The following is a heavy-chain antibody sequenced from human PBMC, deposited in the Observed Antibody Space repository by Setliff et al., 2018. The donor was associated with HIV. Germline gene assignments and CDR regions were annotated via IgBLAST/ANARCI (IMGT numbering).Heavy chain of an antibody. CDR3: AGGRLLWLRGAFDY. CDR1: GFSVSTYW. CDR2: IEKDGSEK. V-gene: IGHV3-7*03. Sequence: PGGSLRLSCAASGFSVSTYWMNWVRQAPGKGLEWVANIEKDGSEKYYVDSVKGRFTISRDNAKSSLYLQMNSLRAEDTAVYYCAGGRLLWLRGAFDYWGLETLVTVSS. J-gene: IGHJ4*02. D-gene: IGHD3-10*01.